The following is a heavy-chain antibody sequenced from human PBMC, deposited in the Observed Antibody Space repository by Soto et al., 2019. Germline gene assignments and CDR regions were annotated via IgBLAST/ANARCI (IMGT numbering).Heavy chain of an antibody. CDR2: ISNSSSYI. D-gene: IGHD5-18*01. CDR1: GFTFSSDS. CDR3: ARDIPGSSYGYGLGY. Sequence: EVQLVESGGGLVKPGGSLRFSCRASGFTFSSDSMNWVQQAPGKRLEWVSSISNSSSYIYYADSVKGRFTISRDNSKNSPYLQMNSLRPEDLAVYYCARDIPGSSYGYGLGYWGQGTVVTVSS. V-gene: IGHV3-21*06. J-gene: IGHJ4*02.